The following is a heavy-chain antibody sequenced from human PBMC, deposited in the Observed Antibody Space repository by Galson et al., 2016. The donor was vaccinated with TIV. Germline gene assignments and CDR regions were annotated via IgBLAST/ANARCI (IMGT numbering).Heavy chain of an antibody. J-gene: IGHJ5*02. CDR3: ARDVRRTWTNLDL. CDR2: IIGMFGTT. Sequence: SVKVSCKASGGTFSSYAFSWVRQAPGQGLEWMGRIIGMFGTTNYAQKFQGRITITTDELTSTAYMELSSLRSDDTAIYYCARDVRRTWTNLDLWGQGTLNTVS. CDR1: GGTFSSYA. V-gene: IGHV1-69*05. D-gene: IGHD1-1*01.